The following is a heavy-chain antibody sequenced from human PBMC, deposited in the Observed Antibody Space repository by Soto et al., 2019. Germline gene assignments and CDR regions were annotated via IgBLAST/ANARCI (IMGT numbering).Heavy chain of an antibody. CDR3: ARTRGRGQWRDFYFDF. Sequence: PSETRSRTCTFSGGPVAPFYWTWVRQSPGKGLESIVYVYYNGSTNYNPALKGRVTISLDTSKSQFSLRLSSVTAADTAAYYCARTRGRGQWRDFYFDFWGQGSRVTVSS. CDR2: VYYNGST. V-gene: IGHV4-59*02. J-gene: IGHJ4*02. CDR1: GGPVAPFY. D-gene: IGHD6-19*01.